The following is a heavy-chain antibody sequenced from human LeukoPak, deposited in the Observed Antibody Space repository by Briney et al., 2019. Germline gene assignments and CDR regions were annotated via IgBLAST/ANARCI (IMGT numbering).Heavy chain of an antibody. V-gene: IGHV4-34*01. CDR3: ARKRIFGVVIIRAPTAMDV. Sequence: SETLSLTCTVSGGSISSYYWSWIRQPPGKGLEWIGEINHSGCTNYNPSLKSRVTISVDTSKNQFSLKLSSVTAADTAVYYCARKRIFGVVIIRAPTAMDVWGQGTTVTVSS. J-gene: IGHJ6*02. D-gene: IGHD3-3*01. CDR1: GGSISSYY. CDR2: INHSGCT.